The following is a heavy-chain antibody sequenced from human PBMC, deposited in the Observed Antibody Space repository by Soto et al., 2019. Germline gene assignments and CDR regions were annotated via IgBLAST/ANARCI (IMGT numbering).Heavy chain of an antibody. D-gene: IGHD5-18*01. J-gene: IGHJ3*02. CDR1: GDSVSSNSAA. Sequence: SQTLSLTCAISGDSVSSNSAAWNWIRQSPSRGLEWLGRTYYRSKWYNDYAVSVKSRITINPDTSKNQFSLQLNSVTPEDTAVYYCARGVYRYSYGPIAFDIWGQGTMVTVSS. CDR2: TYYRSKWYN. V-gene: IGHV6-1*01. CDR3: ARGVYRYSYGPIAFDI.